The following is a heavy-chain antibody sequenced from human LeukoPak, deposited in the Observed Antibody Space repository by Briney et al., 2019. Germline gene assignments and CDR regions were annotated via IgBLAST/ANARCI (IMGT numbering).Heavy chain of an antibody. Sequence: GGSLRLSCSASGFTFSSYGMHWVRQAPGKGLEWVAFIRHDGSNKYYADSVKGRFTISRDNSKNTLYLQMNSLRAEDTAVYYCAKPGPDYGGPRVYFDYWGQGTLVTVSS. V-gene: IGHV3-30*02. J-gene: IGHJ4*02. D-gene: IGHD4-23*01. CDR2: IRHDGSNK. CDR1: GFTFSSYG. CDR3: AKPGPDYGGPRVYFDY.